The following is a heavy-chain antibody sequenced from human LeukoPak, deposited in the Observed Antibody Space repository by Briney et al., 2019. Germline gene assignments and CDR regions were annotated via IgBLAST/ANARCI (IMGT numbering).Heavy chain of an antibody. D-gene: IGHD2-2*01. J-gene: IGHJ4*02. Sequence: SVKVSCKASGGTFSSYAISWVRQAPGQGLEWMGRIIPILGIANYAQKFQGRVTITADKSTSTAYMELSSLRAEDTAVYYCASYRTSQEYYFDYWGQGTLVTVSS. CDR3: ASYRTSQEYYFDY. V-gene: IGHV1-69*04. CDR1: GGTFSSYA. CDR2: IIPILGIA.